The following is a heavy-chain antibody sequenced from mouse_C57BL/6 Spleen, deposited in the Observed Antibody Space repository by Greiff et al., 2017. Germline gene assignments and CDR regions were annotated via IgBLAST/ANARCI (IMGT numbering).Heavy chain of an antibody. D-gene: IGHD1-1*01. CDR1: GYTFTNYN. Sequence: DVQLQESGPELVKPGASVKISCKASGYTFTNYNMDWVKQSHGQSLEWIGDINPNNGGTIYNQKFKGKATLTVDKSSSTAYMELRGLTSEDTAVYYCARCGYYYGSRYVMDYWGQGTSVTVSS. CDR3: ARCGYYYGSRYVMDY. J-gene: IGHJ4*01. CDR2: INPNNGGT. V-gene: IGHV1-18*01.